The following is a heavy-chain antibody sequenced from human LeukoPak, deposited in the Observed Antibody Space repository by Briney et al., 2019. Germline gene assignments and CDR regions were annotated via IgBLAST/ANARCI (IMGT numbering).Heavy chain of an antibody. J-gene: IGHJ4*02. V-gene: IGHV1-69*01. CDR2: IIPIFGTA. Sequence: SVKVSCKASGGTFSNYAISWVRQAPGQGLEWMGGIIPIFGTANYAQKFQGRVTITADESTSTAYMELSSLRSEDTAVYYCARPRRIQGAQPFDYWGQGTLVTVSS. CDR1: GGTFSNYA. D-gene: IGHD3-10*01. CDR3: ARPRRIQGAQPFDY.